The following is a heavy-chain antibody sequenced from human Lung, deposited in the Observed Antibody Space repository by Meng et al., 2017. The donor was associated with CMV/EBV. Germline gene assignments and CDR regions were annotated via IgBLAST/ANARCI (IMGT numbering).Heavy chain of an antibody. J-gene: IGHJ4*02. D-gene: IGHD2-21*01. CDR3: ARDRCGGDCYLHDY. V-gene: IGHV3-21*04. Sequence: GGSLRLXCVASGFTFSRYTLSWVRQAPGKRLEWVSSISSSNSYIYYLDSVKGRFTISRDNAKNSLYLQMNSLRAEDTAVFYCARDRCGGDCYLHDYWGQGXLVTVSS. CDR2: ISSSNSYI. CDR1: GFTFSRYT.